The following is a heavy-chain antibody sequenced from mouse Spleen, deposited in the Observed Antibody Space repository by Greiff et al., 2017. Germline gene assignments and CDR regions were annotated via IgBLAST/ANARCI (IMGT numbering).Heavy chain of an antibody. D-gene: IGHD3-3*01. CDR3: TSRDGTIDY. CDR2: IDPETGGT. J-gene: IGHJ2*01. Sequence: QVQLQQSGAELVRPGPSVSLSCKASGYTFTDYEMHWVKQTPVHGLEWIGAIDPETGGTAYTQKFTGKAILTADKSSRTVYMVLSSVTSKDSGAYYCTSRDGTIDYWGQGTTLTVSS. V-gene: IGHV1-15*01. CDR1: GYTFTDYE.